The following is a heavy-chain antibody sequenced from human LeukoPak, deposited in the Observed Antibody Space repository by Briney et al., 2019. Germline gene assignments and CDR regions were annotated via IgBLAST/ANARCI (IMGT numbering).Heavy chain of an antibody. Sequence: SVKVSCKASGGTFSSYAISWVRQAPGQGLEWMGGIIPIFGTANYAQKFQGRVTITADKSTSTAYMELSSLRSEDTAVYYCARGSYDSSDFEYFHHWGQGTLVTVSS. J-gene: IGHJ1*01. CDR3: ARGSYDSSDFEYFHH. CDR2: IIPIFGTA. D-gene: IGHD3-22*01. CDR1: GGTFSSYA. V-gene: IGHV1-69*06.